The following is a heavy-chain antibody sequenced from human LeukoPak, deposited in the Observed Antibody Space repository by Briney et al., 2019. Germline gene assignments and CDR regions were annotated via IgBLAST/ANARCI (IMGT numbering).Heavy chain of an antibody. J-gene: IGHJ4*02. D-gene: IGHD6-13*01. Sequence: GSLRLSCAASGFTFSSYSMNWVRQAPGKGLGWVSSISSSSSYIYYADSVKGRFTISRDNAKNSLYLKMNSLRAEDTAVYYCCMAAAGTINNWGQGTLVTVSS. CDR2: ISSSSSYI. CDR1: GFTFSSYS. V-gene: IGHV3-21*01. CDR3: CMAAAGTINN.